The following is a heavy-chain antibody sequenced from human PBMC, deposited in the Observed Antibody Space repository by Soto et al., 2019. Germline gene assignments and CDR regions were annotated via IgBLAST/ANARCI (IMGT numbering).Heavy chain of an antibody. J-gene: IGHJ4*02. CDR2: VNHAGGT. CDR1: DGSFNDFY. Sequence: QMHIQQWGAGLLKPSETLSLTCAVSDGSFNDFYWNWVRQPPGEGLEWIGEVNHAGGTDYNPSLKSRVTISEDRSKNQLSLRLKSVTVADTATYYCARRGRYGGRSYTGWGQGTLVTVSS. CDR3: ARRGRYGGRSYTG. V-gene: IGHV4-34*01. D-gene: IGHD2-15*01.